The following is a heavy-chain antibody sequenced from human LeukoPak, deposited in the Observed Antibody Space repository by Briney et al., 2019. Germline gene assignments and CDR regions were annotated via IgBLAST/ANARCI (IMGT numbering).Heavy chain of an antibody. CDR2: ISYDGSTN. J-gene: IGHJ4*02. CDR3: ASSPDRSGRYIDY. D-gene: IGHD6-19*01. V-gene: IGHV3-30-3*01. CDR1: GFTFSTYA. Sequence: GGSLRLSCAASGFTFSTYAMHWVRQAPGKGLEWVALISYDGSTNSYADSVKGRFIISRDNSKNTLYLQMNSLRPEDTAVYYCASSPDRSGRYIDYWGQGTLVTVSS.